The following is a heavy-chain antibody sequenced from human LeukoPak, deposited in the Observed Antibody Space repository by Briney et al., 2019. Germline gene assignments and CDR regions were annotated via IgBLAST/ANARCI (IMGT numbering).Heavy chain of an antibody. J-gene: IGHJ4*02. CDR2: INRSRST. D-gene: IGHD3-9*01. CDR3: AGRGYYDILTVPSPAGGY. V-gene: IGHV4-34*01. CDR1: GGSLRGYY. Sequence: SETLSLTCAVYGGSLRGYYWSWIRQPPGQGLEWIGEINRSRSTNYNPSLKSRVTISVDTSKNQFALKLSSVTAADTAVYYCAGRGYYDILTVPSPAGGYWGQGTLVTVSS.